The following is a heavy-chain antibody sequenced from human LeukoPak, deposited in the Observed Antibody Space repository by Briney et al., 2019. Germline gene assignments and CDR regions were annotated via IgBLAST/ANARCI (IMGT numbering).Heavy chain of an antibody. CDR1: GFTFSSYA. J-gene: IGHJ6*02. V-gene: IGHV3-30*04. D-gene: IGHD3-16*02. CDR3: ARGQGYDYVWGSYRPPFGVFAGMDV. Sequence: GGSLRLSCAASGFTFSSYAMHWVRQAPGKGLEWVAVISYDGSNKYYADSVKGRFTISRDNSKNTLYLQMNSLRAEDTAVYYCARGQGYDYVWGSYRPPFGVFAGMDVWGQGTTVTVS. CDR2: ISYDGSNK.